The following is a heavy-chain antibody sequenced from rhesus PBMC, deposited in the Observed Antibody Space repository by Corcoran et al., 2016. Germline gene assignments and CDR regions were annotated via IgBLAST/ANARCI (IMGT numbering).Heavy chain of an antibody. CDR3: AKDFYIQRVPDY. CDR1: GFTFSSYG. Sequence: EVQLVESGGGLVQPGGSLRLSCAASGFTFSSYGMSWVRQAPGKGLEWVSYIRNGGCSTYDADPVKGRFTISRDNSKNTLALQMNSLRAEDTAVYYWAKDFYIQRVPDYWGQGVLVTVSS. J-gene: IGHJ4*01. D-gene: IGHD5-24*01. V-gene: IGHV3S5*01. CDR2: IRNGGCST.